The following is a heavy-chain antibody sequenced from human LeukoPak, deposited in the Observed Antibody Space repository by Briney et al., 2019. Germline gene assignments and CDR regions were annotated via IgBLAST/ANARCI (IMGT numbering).Heavy chain of an antibody. D-gene: IGHD3-22*01. CDR3: ARDFTTIIAVNTPAFDL. V-gene: IGHV1-18*01. J-gene: IGHJ3*01. Sequence: ASVKVSCKTSGYTFTSYAISWVRQAPGQGLEWMGWISGHNGAADYAHKLQGRVTMTTDTSTNTAYMELRSRRPDDTAMYYCARDFTTIIAVNTPAFDLWGQGTMVTVSS. CDR1: GYTFTSYA. CDR2: ISGHNGAA.